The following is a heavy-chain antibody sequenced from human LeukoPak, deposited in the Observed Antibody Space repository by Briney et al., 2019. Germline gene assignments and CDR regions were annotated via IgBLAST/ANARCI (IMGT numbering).Heavy chain of an antibody. D-gene: IGHD1-26*01. CDR1: GGSISSGDYY. CDR3: ARHLLMVGAHSFGVFHH. J-gene: IGHJ1*01. CDR2: INHSGST. V-gene: IGHV4-39*01. Sequence: SETLSLTCTVSGGSISSGDYYWSWIRQPPGKGLEWIGEINHSGSTNYNPSLKSRVTISVDTSNNQFSLKLSSVTAADTAVYYCARHLLMVGAHSFGVFHHWGQGTLVTVSS.